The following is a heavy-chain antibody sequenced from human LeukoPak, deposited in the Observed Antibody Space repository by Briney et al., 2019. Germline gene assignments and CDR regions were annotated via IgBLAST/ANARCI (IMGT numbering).Heavy chain of an antibody. Sequence: GRSLRLSCAASGFTFDDYAMHWVRQAPGKGLEWVSGISWNSGSIGYADSVKGRFTISRDNAKNSLYLQMNSLRAEDTALYYCAKDQVHYYDSSGYSGYFDYWGQGTLVTVSS. CDR1: GFTFDDYA. CDR2: ISWNSGSI. V-gene: IGHV3-9*01. CDR3: AKDQVHYYDSSGYSGYFDY. D-gene: IGHD3-22*01. J-gene: IGHJ4*02.